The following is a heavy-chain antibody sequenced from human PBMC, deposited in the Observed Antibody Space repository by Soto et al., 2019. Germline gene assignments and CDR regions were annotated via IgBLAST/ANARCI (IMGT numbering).Heavy chain of an antibody. D-gene: IGHD2-15*01. CDR1: GFTVSSNY. CDR3: ASGVDPYCSGGSCYHGDAFDI. Sequence: GGSLRLSCAASGFTVSSNYMSWVRQAPGKGLEWVSVIYSGGSTYYADSVKGRFTISRHNSKNTPYLQMNSLRAEDTAVYYCASGVDPYCSGGSCYHGDAFDIWGQGTMVTVSS. CDR2: IYSGGST. J-gene: IGHJ3*02. V-gene: IGHV3-53*04.